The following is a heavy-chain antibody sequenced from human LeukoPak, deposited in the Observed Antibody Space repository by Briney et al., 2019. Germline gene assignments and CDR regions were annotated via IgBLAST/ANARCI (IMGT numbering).Heavy chain of an antibody. CDR3: ARDGPLRVTTGSPHYYGMDV. CDR2: IYYSGST. V-gene: IGHV4-59*01. CDR1: GGSISSYY. Sequence: PSETLSLTCTVSGGSISSYYWSWIRQPPGKGLEGIGYIYYSGSTNYNPSLKSRVTISIDTSKNQFSLKLSSVTAADTAVYYCARDGPLRVTTGSPHYYGMDVWGQGTTVTVSS. J-gene: IGHJ6*02. D-gene: IGHD4-17*01.